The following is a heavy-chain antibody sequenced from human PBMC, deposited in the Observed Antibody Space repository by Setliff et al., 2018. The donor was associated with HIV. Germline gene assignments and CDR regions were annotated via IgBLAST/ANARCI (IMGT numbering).Heavy chain of an antibody. CDR3: AADLIIAGRLDYYYMDG. J-gene: IGHJ6*03. D-gene: IGHD6-6*01. CDR2: IVAGSGNT. CDR1: GFTFISSA. V-gene: IGHV1-58*02. Sequence: GASVKVSCKASGFTFISSAMQWVRQARGQRLEWIGWIVAGSGNTNYAQKFQERVSITRDMSTSSAYMELSNLRSEDTAVYYCAADLIIAGRLDYYYMDGWGKGTTVTVSS.